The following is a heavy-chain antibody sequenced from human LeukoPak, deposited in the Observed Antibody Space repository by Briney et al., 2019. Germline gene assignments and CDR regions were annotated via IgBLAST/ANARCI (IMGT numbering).Heavy chain of an antibody. CDR1: GGSISSSDYW. V-gene: IGHV4-39*01. Sequence: SETLSLTCTVTGGSISSSDYWWNWLRQPPGKGLEWIGNIYYSGSTYYSPSLKTRVTMCIDTSTNQFSLSLTSVNAADTAVYYCARHRSAGISHAFDYWGQGILVTVSS. D-gene: IGHD1-14*01. CDR2: IYYSGST. J-gene: IGHJ4*02. CDR3: ARHRSAGISHAFDY.